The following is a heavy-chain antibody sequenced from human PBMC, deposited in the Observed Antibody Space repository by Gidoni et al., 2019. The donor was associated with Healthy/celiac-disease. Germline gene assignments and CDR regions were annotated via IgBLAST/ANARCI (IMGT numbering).Heavy chain of an antibody. Sequence: QVQLVESGGGVVQPGGSLRLSWAASGFTFSGCGLHSARQAPGKGLEWVAFIRYDGSNKYYADSVKGRFTISRDNSKNTLYLQMNSLRAEDTAVYYCAKDSIVVVPAAMGSDYYYMDVWGKGTTVTVSS. CDR2: IRYDGSNK. CDR1: GFTFSGCG. V-gene: IGHV3-30*02. D-gene: IGHD2-2*01. CDR3: AKDSIVVVPAAMGSDYYYMDV. J-gene: IGHJ6*03.